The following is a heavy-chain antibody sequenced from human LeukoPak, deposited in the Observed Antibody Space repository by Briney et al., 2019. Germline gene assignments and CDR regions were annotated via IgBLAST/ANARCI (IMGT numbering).Heavy chain of an antibody. Sequence: KTSETLSLTCTVSGGSISSSSYYWGWIRQPPGKGLEWIGSIYYSGSTNYNPSLKSRVTISVDTSKNQFSLKLSSVTAADTAVYYCAGYYDFWRGYMGIDYWGQGTLVTVSS. CDR3: AGYYDFWRGYMGIDY. CDR1: GGSISSSSYY. V-gene: IGHV4-39*07. CDR2: IYYSGST. D-gene: IGHD3-3*01. J-gene: IGHJ4*02.